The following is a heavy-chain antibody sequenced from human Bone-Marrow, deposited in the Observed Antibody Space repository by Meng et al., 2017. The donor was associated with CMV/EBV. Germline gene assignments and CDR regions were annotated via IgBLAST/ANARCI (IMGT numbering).Heavy chain of an antibody. CDR1: GGSVSSGSYY. Sequence: SETLSLTCTVSGGSVSSGSYYWSWIRQPPGKGLEWIGEINHSGSTNYNPSLKSRVTISVDTSKNQFSLKLSSVTAADTAVYYCAYMYFDFWSGYYHPYYFDYWGQGTLVTVSS. V-gene: IGHV4-39*07. CDR2: INHSGST. D-gene: IGHD3-3*01. CDR3: AYMYFDFWSGYYHPYYFDY. J-gene: IGHJ4*02.